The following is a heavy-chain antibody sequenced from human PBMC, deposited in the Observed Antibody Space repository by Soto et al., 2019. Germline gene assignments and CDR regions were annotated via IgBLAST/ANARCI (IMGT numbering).Heavy chain of an antibody. CDR1: GFTFSSYT. CDR3: ARGRLYYFDY. Sequence: EVQLVESGGGLFKPGGSLRLSCADSGFTFSSYTMNWVRRASGKGLEWVSSISSRSTNTHYADSVRGRFTISRDNAKRYLYRQMNGLKAEDTSVYYCARGRLYYFDYWGQGTLVTVSS. V-gene: IGHV3-21*02. CDR2: ISSRSTNT. J-gene: IGHJ4*02.